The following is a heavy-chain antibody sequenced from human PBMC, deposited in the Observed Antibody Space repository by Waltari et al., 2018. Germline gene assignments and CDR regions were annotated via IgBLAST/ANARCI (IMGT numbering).Heavy chain of an antibody. D-gene: IGHD1-1*01. Sequence: QVQLQESGPGLVKPSETLSLTCTVSGGSFTDYYWSWIRQPPGKGLEWIGYIHYRGDTNHNPSLKGRVTISSDTSQSQFSLELSSVTAADTAVYYCARDGTGTKKNFDLWGRGTLVTVSS. J-gene: IGHJ2*01. CDR3: ARDGTGTKKNFDL. V-gene: IGHV4-59*12. CDR2: IHYRGDT. CDR1: GGSFTDYY.